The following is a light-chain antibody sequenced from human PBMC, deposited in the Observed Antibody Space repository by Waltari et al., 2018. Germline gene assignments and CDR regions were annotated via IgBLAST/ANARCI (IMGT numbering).Light chain of an antibody. V-gene: IGKV3-20*01. CDR1: QSVSRW. CDR2: GAS. CDR3: PKYGTLPAT. Sequence: EIVLTQSPGTLSLSPGERATLSCRASQSVSRWLAWYQQKPGQPPRLLIYGASSRANGIPDRFSGGGSGTDFSLTISRLEPEDSAVYYCPKYGTLPATFGQGTKVEVK. J-gene: IGKJ1*01.